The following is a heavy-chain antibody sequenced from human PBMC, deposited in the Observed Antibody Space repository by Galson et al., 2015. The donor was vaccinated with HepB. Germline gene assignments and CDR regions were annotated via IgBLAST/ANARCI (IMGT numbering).Heavy chain of an antibody. CDR2: IGAYNGNT. CDR3: ARDEVWGSYRYAPVGV. CDR1: GYTFTSYG. Sequence: SVKVSCKASGYTFTSYGISWVRQAPGQGLEWMGWIGAYNGNTNYAQKLQGRVTMTTDTSTSTAYMELRSLRSDDTAVYYCARDEVWGSYRYAPVGVWGQGTTVTVSS. V-gene: IGHV1-18*01. D-gene: IGHD3-16*02. J-gene: IGHJ6*02.